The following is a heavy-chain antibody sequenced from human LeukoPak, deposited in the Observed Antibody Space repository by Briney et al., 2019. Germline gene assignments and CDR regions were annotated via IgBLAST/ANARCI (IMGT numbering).Heavy chain of an antibody. D-gene: IGHD1-26*01. J-gene: IGHJ4*02. CDR3: ARGGRGSYKTALYYFDY. V-gene: IGHV1-8*01. CDR2: MNPNSGNT. CDR1: GYTFTSYD. Sequence: ASVKVSCKASGYTFTSYDINWVRQATGQGLEWMGWMNPNSGNTGYAQKFQGRVTMTRNTSISTAYMELSSLRSEDTAVYYCARGGRGSYKTALYYFDYWGQGTLVTVSS.